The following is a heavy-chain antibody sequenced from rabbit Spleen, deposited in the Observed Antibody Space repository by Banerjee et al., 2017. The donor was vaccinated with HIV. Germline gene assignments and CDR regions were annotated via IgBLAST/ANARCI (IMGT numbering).Heavy chain of an antibody. D-gene: IGHD2-1*01. J-gene: IGHJ4*01. V-gene: IGHV1S45*01. CDR3: VRDRADIGGDYGPYYFDF. CDR1: GFSFSSRYW. Sequence: QEQLVESGGDLVKPGASLTLTCTASGFSFSSRYWISWVRQAPEKGLEWIADIFTGSSGTTYYASWAKGRFTGSKTSSTTVTLQMTSLTAADTATYFCVRDRADIGGDYGPYYFDFWGPGTLVTVS. CDR2: IFTGSSGTT.